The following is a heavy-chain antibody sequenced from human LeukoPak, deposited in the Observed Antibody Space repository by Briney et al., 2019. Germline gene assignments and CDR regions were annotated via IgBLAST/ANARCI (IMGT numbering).Heavy chain of an antibody. Sequence: GASVTVSCKASGYTFTIYGISWVRQAPGQGLEWMGWISAYNGNTNYAQKLQGRVTMTTDTSTSTAYMELRSLRSDGTAVYYCARDREYSSGWSDGMDVWGQGTTVTVSS. CDR2: ISAYNGNT. V-gene: IGHV1-18*01. J-gene: IGHJ6*02. CDR3: ARDREYSSGWSDGMDV. D-gene: IGHD6-19*01. CDR1: GYTFTIYG.